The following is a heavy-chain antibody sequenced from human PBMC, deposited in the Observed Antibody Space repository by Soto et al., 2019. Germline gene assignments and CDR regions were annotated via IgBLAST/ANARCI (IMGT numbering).Heavy chain of an antibody. CDR3: ARVSSSSGGNWFDP. V-gene: IGHV4-30-2*01. Sequence: SETLSLTRAVSGGSISSGGYSWSWIRQPPGKGLEWIGYIYHSGSTYYNPSLKSRVTISVDRSKNQFSLKLSSVTAADTAVYYCARVSSSSGGNWFDPWGQGTLVTVSS. CDR1: GGSISSGGYS. J-gene: IGHJ5*02. D-gene: IGHD6-6*01. CDR2: IYHSGST.